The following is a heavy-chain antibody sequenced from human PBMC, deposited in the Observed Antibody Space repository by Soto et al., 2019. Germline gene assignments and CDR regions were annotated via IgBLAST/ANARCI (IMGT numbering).Heavy chain of an antibody. J-gene: IGHJ4*02. Sequence: QVQLVQSGAEGKKPGASVKVSCKASGDTFTDYYIHWVRQAPGQGLEGMGTVNPSGGHTTYAQHFLGRMTMTRDTSTSTLYMELTSLTSEDTAVYYCARGGHVVVVTAALDFWGQGTLVTVSS. D-gene: IGHD2-21*02. V-gene: IGHV1-46*01. CDR2: VNPSGGHT. CDR3: ARGGHVVVVTAALDF. CDR1: GDTFTDYY.